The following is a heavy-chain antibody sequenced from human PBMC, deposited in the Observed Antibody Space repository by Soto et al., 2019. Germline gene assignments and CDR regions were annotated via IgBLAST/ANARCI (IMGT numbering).Heavy chain of an antibody. CDR1: GYTFTRSG. CDR2: ISTYNGNT. J-gene: IGHJ4*02. Sequence: ASVKVCCKASGYTFTRSGISWVRQAPGQGLEWMGWISTYNGNTKYAQKLQGRVTMTTDTSTSTAYMELRSLRSDDTAVYYCARDAAVGLFDYWGQGTLVTVSS. V-gene: IGHV1-18*01. D-gene: IGHD1-26*01. CDR3: ARDAAVGLFDY.